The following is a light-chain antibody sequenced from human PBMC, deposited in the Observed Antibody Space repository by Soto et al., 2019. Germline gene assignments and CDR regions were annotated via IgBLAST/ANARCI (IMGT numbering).Light chain of an antibody. J-gene: IGLJ3*02. Sequence: QSALTQPASVSGSPGQSITISCNGTSSDVGRYNFVSWYQQHPGKAPKLLIYEVSKRPSGVSNRFSVSKSGNTASLTISGLQAEDEADYYCCSYATSSTPNWVFGGGTKLTVL. CDR2: EVS. V-gene: IGLV2-23*02. CDR3: CSYATSSTPNWV. CDR1: SSDVGRYNF.